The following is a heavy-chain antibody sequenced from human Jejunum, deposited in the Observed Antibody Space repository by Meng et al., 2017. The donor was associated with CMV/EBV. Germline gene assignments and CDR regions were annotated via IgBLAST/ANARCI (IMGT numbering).Heavy chain of an antibody. D-gene: IGHD1-1*01. V-gene: IGHV3-33*06. Sequence: GFTSGGVGMDWGGEAPGKGVGWVAVIWYNGGSENNTGSVKGGLTISRENARNILYLQMNSRRAENTGVYYCVKDQGGTVYHGMDVWGQGATVTVSS. CDR1: GFTSGGVG. J-gene: IGHJ6*02. CDR3: VKDQGGTVYHGMDV. CDR2: IWYNGGSE.